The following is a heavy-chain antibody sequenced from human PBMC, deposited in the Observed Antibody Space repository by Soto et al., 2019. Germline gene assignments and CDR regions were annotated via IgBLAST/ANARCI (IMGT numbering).Heavy chain of an antibody. D-gene: IGHD3-10*01. CDR1: GDTLTELS. Sequence: GASVKVSCKVSGDTLTELSMHWVRQVPGKGLEWMGGFDPEDGETIYAQKFQGRVTMTEDTSTDTAYMELSSLRSEDTAVYYCATDLVRGSNWFDPWGQGTLVTVSS. CDR3: ATDLVRGSNWFDP. CDR2: FDPEDGET. J-gene: IGHJ5*02. V-gene: IGHV1-24*01.